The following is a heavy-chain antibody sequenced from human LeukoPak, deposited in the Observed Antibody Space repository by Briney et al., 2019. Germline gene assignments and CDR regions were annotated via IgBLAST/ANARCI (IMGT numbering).Heavy chain of an antibody. J-gene: IGHJ4*02. CDR2: IYYSGST. CDR3: VKSGGYGLIDY. Sequence: SETLSLTCTVSGGSISSYYWSWIRQPPGKGLEWIGYIYYSGSTNYNPSLKSRVTISVDTSKNQFSLRLTSVTAADTAMYYCVKSGGYGLIDYWGQGTLVTVSS. CDR1: GGSISSYY. D-gene: IGHD1-26*01. V-gene: IGHV4-59*08.